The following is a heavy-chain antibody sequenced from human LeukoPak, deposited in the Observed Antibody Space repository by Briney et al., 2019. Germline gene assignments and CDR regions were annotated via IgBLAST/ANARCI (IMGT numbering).Heavy chain of an antibody. J-gene: IGHJ3*02. D-gene: IGHD3-10*01. Sequence: GASVKVSCKASGGTFSSYAISWVRQAPGQGLEWMGRIIPILGIANYAQKFQGRVTITADKSTSTAYMELSSLRSEDTAVYYCARDQIDYVSGSYFVALDIWGQGTMVTVSS. CDR1: GGTFSSYA. CDR2: IIPILGIA. CDR3: ARDQIDYVSGSYFVALDI. V-gene: IGHV1-69*04.